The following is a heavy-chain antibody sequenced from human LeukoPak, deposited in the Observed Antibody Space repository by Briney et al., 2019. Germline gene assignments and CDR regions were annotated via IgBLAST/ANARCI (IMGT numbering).Heavy chain of an antibody. Sequence: ASVKVSCKVSGYTLTELTMHWVRQAPGKGLEWMGGFDPEDGETIYAQKFQGRVTMTEDTSTDTAYMELSSLRSEDTAVYYCATGPRVTTQLPTFDYWGQGTLVTVSS. CDR1: GYTLTELT. CDR3: ATGPRVTTQLPTFDY. J-gene: IGHJ4*02. V-gene: IGHV1-24*01. CDR2: FDPEDGET. D-gene: IGHD4-17*01.